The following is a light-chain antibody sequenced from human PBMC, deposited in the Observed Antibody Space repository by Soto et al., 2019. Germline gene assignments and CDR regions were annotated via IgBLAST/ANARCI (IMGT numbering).Light chain of an antibody. V-gene: IGKV1-39*01. CDR3: QQTSTTRGT. Sequence: DVQKTQSPSSLSASVGDSVTITCRSSQTVKTYLNWYQHKPGKAPQLLIYASSRLQTGVASRFSGSGPGTSLSVTISRLQAEGFANFCGQQTSTTRGTFGQGTKVEIK. J-gene: IGKJ1*01. CDR1: QTVKTY. CDR2: ASS.